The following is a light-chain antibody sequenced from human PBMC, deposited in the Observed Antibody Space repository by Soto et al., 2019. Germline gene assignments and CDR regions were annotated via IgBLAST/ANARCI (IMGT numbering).Light chain of an antibody. CDR2: EAT. CDR3: QQSFVSPWT. V-gene: IGKV1-39*01. J-gene: IGKJ1*01. Sequence: DIQMTQSPSSLSASVGDRVTISCRSSQNIHKYLNWYQQRPGKAPNLLVYEATSLETGVSLKFSGSGSETEFTLTINSLQPEDFATYYCQQSFVSPWTFGQGTNMEI. CDR1: QNIHKY.